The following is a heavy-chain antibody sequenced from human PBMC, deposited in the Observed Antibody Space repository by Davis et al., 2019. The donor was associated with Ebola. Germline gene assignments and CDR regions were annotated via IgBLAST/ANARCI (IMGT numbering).Heavy chain of an antibody. J-gene: IGHJ5*02. CDR3: ATQYSNGWFDP. Sequence: SETLSLTCAVSGYSINRGFTWGWIRQPPGKGLEWIGSIYHSGSTNYSPSLKSRVTISADMSKNQFSLKLSSVTAADTAVYYCATQYSNGWFDPWGQGILVTVSS. CDR1: GYSINRGFT. CDR2: IYHSGST. V-gene: IGHV4-38-2*01. D-gene: IGHD4-11*01.